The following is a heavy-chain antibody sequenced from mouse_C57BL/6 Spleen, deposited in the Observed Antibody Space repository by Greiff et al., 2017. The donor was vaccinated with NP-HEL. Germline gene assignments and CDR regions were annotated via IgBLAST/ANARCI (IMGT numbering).Heavy chain of an antibody. Sequence: EVQLVESGGGLVKPGGSLKLSCAASGFTFSSYAMSWVRQTPEKRLEWVATISDGGSYTYYPDNVKGRFTISRDNAKNNLYLQMSHLKSEDTAMYYCAREGITTVVAGAMDYWGQGTSVTVSS. V-gene: IGHV5-4*01. D-gene: IGHD1-1*01. CDR3: AREGITTVVAGAMDY. CDR1: GFTFSSYA. J-gene: IGHJ4*01. CDR2: ISDGGSYT.